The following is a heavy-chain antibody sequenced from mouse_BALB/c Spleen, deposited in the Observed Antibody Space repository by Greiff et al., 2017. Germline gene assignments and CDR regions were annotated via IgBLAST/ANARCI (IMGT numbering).Heavy chain of an antibody. D-gene: IGHD1-1*02. CDR3: ARRVGGAMDY. CDR1: GFTFSSYT. V-gene: IGHV5-12-2*01. CDR2: ISNGGGST. J-gene: IGHJ4*01. Sequence: EVQLVESGGGLVQPGGSLKLSCAASGFTFSSYTMSWVRQTPEKRLEWVAYISNGGGSTYYPDTVKGRFTISRDNAKNTLYLQMSSLKSEDTAMYYCARRVGGAMDYWGQGTSVTVSS.